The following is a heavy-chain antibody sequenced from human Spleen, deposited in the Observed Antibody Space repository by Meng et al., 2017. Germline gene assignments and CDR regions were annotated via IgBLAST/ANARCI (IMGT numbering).Heavy chain of an antibody. J-gene: IGHJ4*02. Sequence: GESLKISCAASGFTFSSYAMSWVRQAPGKGLEWAASIKQDGSEKHYVDSVKGRFTISRDNSKNTLYLQMNSLRAEDTAVYYCAKSAVAGVYWGQGTLVTVSS. CDR3: AKSAVAGVY. CDR1: GFTFSSYA. V-gene: IGHV3-7*03. CDR2: IKQDGSEK. D-gene: IGHD6-19*01.